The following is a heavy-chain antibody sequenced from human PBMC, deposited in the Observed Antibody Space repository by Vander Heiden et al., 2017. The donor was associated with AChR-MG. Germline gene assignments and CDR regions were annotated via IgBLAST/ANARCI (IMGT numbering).Heavy chain of an antibody. D-gene: IGHD4-17*01. J-gene: IGHJ4*02. CDR1: GFIFSNYA. Sequence: QVHLVESGGGVVQPGRSLRLPCTASGFIFSNYAMHWVRQVPGKGLNWVAIVSNDGSSKYYADSLKGRFTISRDNSKNTLYLQMNSLRADDAAVYYCVKDGTHYGDPIWGQGTLVTVSS. CDR3: VKDGTHYGDPI. CDR2: VSNDGSSK. V-gene: IGHV3-30*18.